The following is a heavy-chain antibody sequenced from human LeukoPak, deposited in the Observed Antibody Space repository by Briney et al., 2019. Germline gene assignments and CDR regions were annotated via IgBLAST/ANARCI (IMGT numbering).Heavy chain of an antibody. CDR3: ARHGSGSGSYSQDYYYYGMDV. CDR1: GYSFTSYW. CDR2: IYPGDSDT. V-gene: IGHV5-51*01. J-gene: IGHJ6*02. D-gene: IGHD3-10*01. Sequence: GESLKISCKGSGYSFTSYWIGWVRQMPEKGLEWMGIIYPGDSDTRYSPSFQGQVTISADKSISTAYLQWSSLKASDTAMYYCARHGSGSGSYSQDYYYYGMDVWGQGTTVTVSS.